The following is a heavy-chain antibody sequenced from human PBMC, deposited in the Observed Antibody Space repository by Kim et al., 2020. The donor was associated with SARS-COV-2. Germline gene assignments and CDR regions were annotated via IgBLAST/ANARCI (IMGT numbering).Heavy chain of an antibody. V-gene: IGHV3-73*01. Sequence: GGSLRLSCAASGFIFSESAMHWVRQAPGKGLEWVGRIRSRTNNYATTYGASLEGRFTISRDDSTNTAHLQMTSLKSEDTAVYYCTTIFGPVNTFYYWGQGTLVTVSS. CDR3: TTIFGPVNTFYY. J-gene: IGHJ4*02. CDR1: GFIFSESA. D-gene: IGHD3-3*01. CDR2: IRSRTNNYAT.